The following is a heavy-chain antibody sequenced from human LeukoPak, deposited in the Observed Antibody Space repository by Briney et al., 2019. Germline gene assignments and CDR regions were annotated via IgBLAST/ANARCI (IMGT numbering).Heavy chain of an antibody. V-gene: IGHV1-69*13. CDR3: ARDYGGNFDY. Sequence: GASVKVSCKASGGTFSSYAISWVRQAPGQGLEWMGGIIPIFGTANYAQKFQGRVTITADESTSTAYMELSGLRSEDTAVYYCARDYGGNFDYWGQGTLVTVSS. J-gene: IGHJ4*02. D-gene: IGHD4-17*01. CDR1: GGTFSSYA. CDR2: IIPIFGTA.